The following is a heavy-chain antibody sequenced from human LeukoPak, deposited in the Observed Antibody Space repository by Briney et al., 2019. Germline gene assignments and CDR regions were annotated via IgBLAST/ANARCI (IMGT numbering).Heavy chain of an antibody. CDR1: GGSISGTNW. Sequence: SETLSLTCGVSGGSISGTNWWSWVRQPPGQGLEWIGEISLRGLTNYNPSLRSRLTMSLDESKNQVSLNLTSVTAADTAVYYCARNLYYYDSSGYYDYWGQGTLVTVSS. CDR3: ARNLYYYDSSGYYDY. CDR2: ISLRGLT. J-gene: IGHJ4*02. V-gene: IGHV4-4*02. D-gene: IGHD3-22*01.